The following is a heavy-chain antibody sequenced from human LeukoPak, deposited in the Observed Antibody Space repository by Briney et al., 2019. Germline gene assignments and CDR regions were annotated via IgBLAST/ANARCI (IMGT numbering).Heavy chain of an antibody. D-gene: IGHD3-16*02. CDR1: GGSISSYY. CDR2: IYYSGSA. V-gene: IGHV4-59*12. J-gene: IGHJ6*03. CDR3: AREYDYVWGSYRYYYYYYMDV. Sequence: SETLSLTCTVSGGSISSYYWSWIRQPPGKGLEWIGYIYYSGSANYNPSLKSRVTISVDTSKNQFSLKLSSVTAADTAVYYCAREYDYVWGSYRYYYYYYMDVWGKGATVTVSS.